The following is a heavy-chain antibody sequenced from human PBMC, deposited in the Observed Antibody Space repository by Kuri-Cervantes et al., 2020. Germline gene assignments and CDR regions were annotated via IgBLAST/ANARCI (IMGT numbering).Heavy chain of an antibody. J-gene: IGHJ6*02. Sequence: AGTLSLTCAASGSTFSSHSMNWVRQAPGKGLEWVSYISSSSSTIYYADTVKGRFTISRDNAKNSLYLQMNSLRDEDTAVYYCARAVYYDSSGYPHYGMDVWGQGTTVTVSS. D-gene: IGHD3-22*01. CDR3: ARAVYYDSSGYPHYGMDV. V-gene: IGHV3-48*02. CDR1: GSTFSSHS. CDR2: ISSSSSTI.